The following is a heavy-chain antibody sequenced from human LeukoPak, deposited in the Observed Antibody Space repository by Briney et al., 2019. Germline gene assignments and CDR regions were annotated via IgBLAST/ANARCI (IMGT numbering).Heavy chain of an antibody. Sequence: GSSVKVSCKASGGTFSSYAISWVRQAPGQGLEWMGGIIPIFGTTNYAQKFQGRVTITTDESTSTAYMELSSLRSEDTAVYYCAREVDTAMVAAFDIWGQGTMVTVSS. D-gene: IGHD5-18*01. CDR3: AREVDTAMVAAFDI. V-gene: IGHV1-69*05. CDR1: GGTFSSYA. J-gene: IGHJ3*02. CDR2: IIPIFGTT.